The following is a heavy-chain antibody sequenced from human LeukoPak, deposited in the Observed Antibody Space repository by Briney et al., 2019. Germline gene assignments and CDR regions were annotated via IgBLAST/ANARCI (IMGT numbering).Heavy chain of an antibody. CDR1: GGSISSYY. V-gene: IGHV4-59*08. CDR3: ARHRAADQSDY. J-gene: IGHJ4*02. D-gene: IGHD3-10*01. CDR2: IYYSGST. Sequence: SETLSLTCTVSGGSISSYYWSWIRQPPGKGLEWIGYIYYSGSTNYNPSLKSRVTISVDTSKNQFSLKLSSVTAADTAVYYCARHRAADQSDYWGQGTLVTVSS.